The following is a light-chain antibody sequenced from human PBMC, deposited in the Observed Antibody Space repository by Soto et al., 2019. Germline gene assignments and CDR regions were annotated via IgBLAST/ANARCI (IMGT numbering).Light chain of an antibody. CDR2: GAS. CDR3: QQYNTWLWT. J-gene: IGKJ1*01. V-gene: IGKV3-15*01. CDR1: QSVNAN. Sequence: EVVMTQSPATLSVSPGERATLSCRASQSVNANLAWYQQKPGQAPRLLIHGASNRATVIPARFSGSGFGTEFLLTISNLQSEAFAVYYCQQYNTWLWTFGKGTKVEI.